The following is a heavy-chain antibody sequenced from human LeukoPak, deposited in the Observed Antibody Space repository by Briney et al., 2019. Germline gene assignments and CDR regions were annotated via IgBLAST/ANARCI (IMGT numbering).Heavy chain of an antibody. Sequence: ASETLSLTCAVYGGSFSGYYWSWIRQPPGKGLEWIGEINHSGSTNYNPSLKSRVTISVDTSKNQFSLKLSSVTAADTAVYYCARGSLRYCSGGSCYSEYWGQGTLVTVSS. CDR3: ARGSLRYCSGGSCYSEY. V-gene: IGHV4-34*01. CDR2: INHSGST. J-gene: IGHJ4*02. CDR1: GGSFSGYY. D-gene: IGHD2-15*01.